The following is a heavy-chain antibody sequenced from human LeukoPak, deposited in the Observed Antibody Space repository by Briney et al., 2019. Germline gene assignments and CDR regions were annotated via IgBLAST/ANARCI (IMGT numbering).Heavy chain of an antibody. CDR2: ISYDGSNK. V-gene: IGHV3-30*04. D-gene: IGHD2-2*01. CDR3: ARDILDIVVVPAAHYYYYGMDV. CDR1: GFTFSSYA. Sequence: SGGSLRLSCAASGFTFSSYAMHWVRQAPGKGLEWVAVISYDGSNKYYADSVKGRFTISRDNSKNTLYLQMNSLRAEDTAVYYCARDILDIVVVPAAHYYYYGMDVWGQGTTVTVSS. J-gene: IGHJ6*02.